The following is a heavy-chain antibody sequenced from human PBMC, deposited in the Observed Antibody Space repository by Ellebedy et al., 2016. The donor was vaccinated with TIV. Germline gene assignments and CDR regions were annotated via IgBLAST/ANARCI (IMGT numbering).Heavy chain of an antibody. D-gene: IGHD6-13*01. CDR2: ISSSSSYI. CDR1: GFTFSSYS. Sequence: GESLKISCAASGFTFSSYSMNWVRQAPGKGLEWVSSISSSSSYIYYADSVKGRFTISRDNAKNSLYLQMNSLRAEDTAVYYCARSLIAAAGNWFDPWGQGTLVTVSS. CDR3: ARSLIAAAGNWFDP. J-gene: IGHJ5*02. V-gene: IGHV3-21*01.